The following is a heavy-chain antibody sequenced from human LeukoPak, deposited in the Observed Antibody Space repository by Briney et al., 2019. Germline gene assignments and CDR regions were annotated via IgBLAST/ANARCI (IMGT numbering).Heavy chain of an antibody. CDR3: ARARIGGAFDI. J-gene: IGHJ3*02. D-gene: IGHD1-26*01. Sequence: GCSLRLSCAASGFTFSSYSMNWVRQAPGKGLEWVSSISSSSSYIYYAHSVKGRFTISRDNAKNSLYLQMNSLRAEDTAVYYCARARIGGAFDIWGQGTMVTVSS. V-gene: IGHV3-21*01. CDR2: ISSSSSYI. CDR1: GFTFSSYS.